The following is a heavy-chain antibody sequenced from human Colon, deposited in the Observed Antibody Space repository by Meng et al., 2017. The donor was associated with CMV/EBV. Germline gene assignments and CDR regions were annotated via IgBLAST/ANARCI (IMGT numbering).Heavy chain of an antibody. Sequence: SLKISCAASGFTFSDYYMSWIRQAPGKGLEWVSYISSSGSTIYYADSVKGRFTISRDNAKNSLYLQMNSLRAEDTAVYYCARAPRIFEDSTSSPSYYFDYWGQGTLVTVSS. J-gene: IGHJ4*02. CDR1: GFTFSDYY. CDR3: ARAPRIFEDSTSSPSYYFDY. V-gene: IGHV3-11*01. CDR2: ISSSGSTI. D-gene: IGHD2-2*01.